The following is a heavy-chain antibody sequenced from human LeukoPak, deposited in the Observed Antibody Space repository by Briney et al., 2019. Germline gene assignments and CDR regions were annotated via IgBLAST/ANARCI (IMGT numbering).Heavy chain of an antibody. Sequence: GGSLRLSCAASGFTFSNYYMSWIRQAPGKGLEWISYISSSGTTIYYADSVKGRFTISRDNAKNSLYLQMNSLRAEDTAVYYCARDHNGAIRFLEWPLDYWGQGTLVTVSS. CDR2: ISSSGTTI. V-gene: IGHV3-11*01. CDR3: ARDHNGAIRFLEWPLDY. J-gene: IGHJ4*02. CDR1: GFTFSNYY. D-gene: IGHD3-3*01.